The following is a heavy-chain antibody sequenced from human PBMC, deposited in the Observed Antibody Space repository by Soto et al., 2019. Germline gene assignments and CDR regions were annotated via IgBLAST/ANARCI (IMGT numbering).Heavy chain of an antibody. D-gene: IGHD2-21*02. CDR2: IWNDGSNK. CDR1: GFIFGRFG. V-gene: IGHV3-33*01. J-gene: IGHJ4*02. CDR3: AIDHESVVGDSVPAGFVD. Sequence: QVQLVESGGGVVQPGRSLKLSCAASGFIFGRFGMHWVRHPPGKGLEWVAVIWNDGSNKLYADSVQGRFTISRDNCKNTLEQEMDRLRDEDTAVYYGAIDHESVVGDSVPAGFVDWGQGTVVTVSS.